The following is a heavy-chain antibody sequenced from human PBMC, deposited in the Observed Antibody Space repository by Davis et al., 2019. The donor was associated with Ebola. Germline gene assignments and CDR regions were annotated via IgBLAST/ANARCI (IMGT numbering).Heavy chain of an antibody. J-gene: IGHJ4*02. V-gene: IGHV3-23*01. D-gene: IGHD3-22*01. CDR1: GFTFSSYA. CDR2: ISGSGGST. Sequence: GESLKISCAASGFTFSSYAMSWVRQAPGKGLEWVSAISGSGGSTYYADSVKGRFTISRDNSKNTLYLQMNSLRAEDTAVYYCASSGLHLDYWGQGTLVTVSS. CDR3: ASSGLHLDY.